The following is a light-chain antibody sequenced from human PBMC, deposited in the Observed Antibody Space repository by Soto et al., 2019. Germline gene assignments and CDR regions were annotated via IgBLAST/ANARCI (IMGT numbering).Light chain of an antibody. V-gene: IGKV1-5*01. CDR2: DAS. Sequence: DIQMTQSPSTLSASVGDRVTITCRASQSISSWLAWYQQKRGKAPKLLIYDASSLESGVPSRFSGSGSGTEFTLTISSLQPDDFATYYCQQYNSYSPWTFGQVTKVEIK. J-gene: IGKJ1*01. CDR3: QQYNSYSPWT. CDR1: QSISSW.